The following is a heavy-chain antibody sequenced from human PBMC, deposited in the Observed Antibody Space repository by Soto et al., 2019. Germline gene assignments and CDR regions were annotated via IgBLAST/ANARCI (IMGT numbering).Heavy chain of an antibody. CDR3: ARLGGIVDTGTWIQ. D-gene: IGHD1-26*01. V-gene: IGHV5-51*01. Sequence: GESLKICCKASGYRFSTYWIGGVRQRPGKGPEWMAIIYPGDSDTRENPSFQGQVTISADKSSNTVHLQWRSLKASDTAIYYCARLGGIVDTGTWIQWGQGTPVTVSS. CDR1: GYRFSTYW. J-gene: IGHJ4*02. CDR2: IYPGDSDT.